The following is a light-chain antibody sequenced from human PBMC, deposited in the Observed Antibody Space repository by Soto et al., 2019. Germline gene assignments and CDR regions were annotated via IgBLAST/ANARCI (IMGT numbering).Light chain of an antibody. J-gene: IGKJ1*01. V-gene: IGKV3-15*01. Sequence: EIVMTQSPATLSVSPGERATLSCRASESVSSNLAWYQQKPGQAPRLLIYAASTSATGIPARFSGSGSGAAYTLTFSSLQSEDFAVYYCQQYTNWPPWTFGQGTKVGIK. CDR2: AAS. CDR1: ESVSSN. CDR3: QQYTNWPPWT.